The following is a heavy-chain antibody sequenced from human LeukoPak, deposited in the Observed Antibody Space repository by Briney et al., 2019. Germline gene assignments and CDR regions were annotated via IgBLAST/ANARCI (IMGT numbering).Heavy chain of an antibody. CDR1: GFTFSSYA. V-gene: IGHV3-23*01. J-gene: IGHJ4*02. D-gene: IGHD3-22*01. CDR2: ISGSGGST. Sequence: GGSLRLSCAASGFTFSSYAMSWVRQAPGKGLEWVSAISGSGGSTYYADSVKGRFTISRDNSKNTLYLQMNSLRAEDTAVYYCAKEAAAPRITMIVVVIPDCPFDYWGQGTLVTVPS. CDR3: AKEAAAPRITMIVVVIPDCPFDY.